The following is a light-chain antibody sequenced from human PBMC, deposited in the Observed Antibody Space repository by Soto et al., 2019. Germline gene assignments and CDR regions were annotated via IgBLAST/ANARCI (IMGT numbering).Light chain of an antibody. Sequence: DIQMTQSPSSLSASVGDRVTITCRASQSISSYLNWYQQKPGKAPKLLIYAASSLQSGFPSRFSGSGSGTDFTLTSSSLQPEDFATYYCQQSYRTLPTFGQVTRLQI. V-gene: IGKV1-39*01. CDR1: QSISSY. J-gene: IGKJ5*01. CDR2: AAS. CDR3: QQSYRTLPT.